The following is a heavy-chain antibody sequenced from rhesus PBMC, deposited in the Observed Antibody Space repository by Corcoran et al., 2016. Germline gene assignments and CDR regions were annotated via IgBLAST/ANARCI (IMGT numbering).Heavy chain of an antibody. J-gene: IGHJ4*01. CDR1: GGSISSSNW. CDR2: ISGSSGST. V-gene: IGHV4-65*01. CDR3: ARHGGGSWPPYFDY. D-gene: IGHD6-25*01. Sequence: QVQLQESGPGLVKPSETLSLTCAVPGGSISSSNWWRWMRPPLGKGLEWIGYISGSSGSTYYNPSLKRRVTISTDTSKNQFSLKLSSVTAADTAVYYCARHGGGSWPPYFDYWGQGVLVTVSS.